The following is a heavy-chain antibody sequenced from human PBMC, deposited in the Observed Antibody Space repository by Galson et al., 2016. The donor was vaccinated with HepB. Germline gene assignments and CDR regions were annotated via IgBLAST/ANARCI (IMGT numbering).Heavy chain of an antibody. J-gene: IGHJ6*02. CDR1: GYSFTSYY. Sequence: SVKVSCKASGYSFTSYYMHWVRQAPGQGLEWMGIINPSGGSTSYAQKFQGRVTLTRDTSTSTVYMELSSLRSEDTAVYYCARSGTVTSWILVWPKGYDYYYYGMDVWGQGTLVTVSS. D-gene: IGHD5-18*01. CDR2: INPSGGST. CDR3: ARSGTVTSWILVWPKGYDYYYYGMDV. V-gene: IGHV1-46*01.